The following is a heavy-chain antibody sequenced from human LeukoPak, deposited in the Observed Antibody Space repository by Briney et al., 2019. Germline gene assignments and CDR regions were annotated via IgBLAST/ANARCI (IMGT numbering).Heavy chain of an antibody. D-gene: IGHD3-3*01. V-gene: IGHV4-30-2*01. CDR1: GGSISSGGYS. Sequence: SETLSLTCAVSGGSISSGGYSWSWIRQPPGKGLEWIGYIYHSGSTYYNPSLKSRVTISVDRSKSQFSLKLSSVTAADTAVYYCARGDFWSGYHYGMDVWGQGTTVTVSS. CDR2: IYHSGST. CDR3: ARGDFWSGYHYGMDV. J-gene: IGHJ6*02.